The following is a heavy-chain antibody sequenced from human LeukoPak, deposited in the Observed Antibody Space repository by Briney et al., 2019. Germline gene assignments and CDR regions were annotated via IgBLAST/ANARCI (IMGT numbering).Heavy chain of an antibody. Sequence: SETLSLTCAVYGGSFSGYYWSWIRQPPGKGLEWIGEINHSGSTNYNPSLKSRVTISVATSKNQFSLKLSSVTAADTAVYYCAREVIVVVPAAIYVDYWGQGTLVTVSS. D-gene: IGHD2-2*01. CDR1: GGSFSGYY. CDR3: AREVIVVVPAAIYVDY. V-gene: IGHV4-34*01. CDR2: INHSGST. J-gene: IGHJ4*02.